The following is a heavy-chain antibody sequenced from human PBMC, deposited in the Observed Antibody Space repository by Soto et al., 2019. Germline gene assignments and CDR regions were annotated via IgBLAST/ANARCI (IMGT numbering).Heavy chain of an antibody. D-gene: IGHD2-2*01. Sequence: ASVKVSCKASGGTFSSYAISWVRQAPGQGLEWMGRIIPIFGTANYAQKFQGRVTITADESTSTAYMELSSLRSEDTAVYFCARDQGRYCSSTSCFVDYWGQGTLVTVSS. CDR2: IIPIFGTA. V-gene: IGHV1-69*13. CDR3: ARDQGRYCSSTSCFVDY. CDR1: GGTFSSYA. J-gene: IGHJ4*02.